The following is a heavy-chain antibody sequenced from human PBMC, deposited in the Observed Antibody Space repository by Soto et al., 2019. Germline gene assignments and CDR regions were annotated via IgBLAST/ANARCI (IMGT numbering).Heavy chain of an antibody. J-gene: IGHJ4*02. CDR1: GGSISSSSYY. V-gene: IGHV4-39*01. CDR2: IYYSGST. D-gene: IGHD3-9*01. Sequence: LSLTCTVSGGSISSSSYYWGWIRQPPGKGLEWIGSIYYSGSTYYNPSLKSRVTISVDTSKNQFSLKLSSVTAADTAVYYCARLRYFDWLFPRRKYYFDYWGQGTLVTVSS. CDR3: ARLRYFDWLFPRRKYYFDY.